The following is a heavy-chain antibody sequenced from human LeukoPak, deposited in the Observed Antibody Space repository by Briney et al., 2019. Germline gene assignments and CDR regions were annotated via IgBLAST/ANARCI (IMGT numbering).Heavy chain of an antibody. CDR2: IYHSGST. CDR1: GYSISSGYY. Sequence: SETLSPTCAVSGYSISSGYYWGWIRQPPGKGLEWIGSIYHSGSTYYNPSLKSRVTISVDTSKNQFSLKLSSVTAADTAVYYCARSGILGYCSSTSCYDSDYWGQGTLVTVSS. V-gene: IGHV4-38-2*01. D-gene: IGHD2-2*01. J-gene: IGHJ4*02. CDR3: ARSGILGYCSSTSCYDSDY.